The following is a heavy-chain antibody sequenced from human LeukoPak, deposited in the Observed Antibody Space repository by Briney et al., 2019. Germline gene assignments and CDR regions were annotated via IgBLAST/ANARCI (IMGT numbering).Heavy chain of an antibody. V-gene: IGHV4-59*12. CDR1: GGSISSYY. CDR2: IYYSGST. Sequence: SETLSLTCTVSGGSISSYYWSWIRQPPGKGLEWIGYIYYSGSTNYNPSLKSRVTMSVGTSKNQFSLKLSSVTAVDTAVYYCARKEAYDAFDIWGQGTMVTVSS. J-gene: IGHJ3*02. CDR3: ARKEAYDAFDI.